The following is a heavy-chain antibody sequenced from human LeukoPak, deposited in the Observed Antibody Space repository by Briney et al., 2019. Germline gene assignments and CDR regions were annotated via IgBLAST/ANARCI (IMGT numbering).Heavy chain of an antibody. V-gene: IGHV3-23*01. CDR3: TKWHRSPYFFDS. CDR1: GFGFSSYA. Sequence: GGSLRLSCAASGFGFSSYAMSWVRQAPGKGLEWVSSVSGSGDSTYYADSVKGRFTISRDNSKNTLYLQMSSLRAEDTAIYSCTKWHRSPYFFDSWGQGTLVTVSS. J-gene: IGHJ4*02. CDR2: VSGSGDST.